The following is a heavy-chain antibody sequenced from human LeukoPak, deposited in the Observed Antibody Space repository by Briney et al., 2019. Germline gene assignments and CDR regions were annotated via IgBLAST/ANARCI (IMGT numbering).Heavy chain of an antibody. CDR2: MYFSRTP. CDR1: GGSISSYY. CDR3: AREGHSSGWSAFDY. D-gene: IGHD6-19*01. Sequence: SETLSLTCIVSGGSISSYYWSWIRQPAGKGLEWIGRMYFSRTPKYNPALESRVIMSVDTSKNQFSLKLTSVTAADTAVYYCAREGHSSGWSAFDYWGQGTLVTVSS. J-gene: IGHJ4*02. V-gene: IGHV4-4*07.